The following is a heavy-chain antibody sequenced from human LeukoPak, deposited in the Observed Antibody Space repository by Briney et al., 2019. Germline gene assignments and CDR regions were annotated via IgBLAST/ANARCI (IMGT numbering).Heavy chain of an antibody. J-gene: IGHJ3*02. CDR3: ATATLGYSSGWYNKDAFDI. Sequence: ASVKVSCKVSGYTLTELSMHWVRQAPGKGLEWMGGFDPEDGETIYAQKFQGRVTMTEDTSTDTAYMELSSLRSEDTAVYYCATATLGYSSGWYNKDAFDIWGQGTMVTVSS. D-gene: IGHD6-19*01. V-gene: IGHV1-24*01. CDR1: GYTLTELS. CDR2: FDPEDGET.